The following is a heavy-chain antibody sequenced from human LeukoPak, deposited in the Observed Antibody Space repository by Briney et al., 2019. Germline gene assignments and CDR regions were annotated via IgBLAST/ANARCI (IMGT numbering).Heavy chain of an antibody. CDR2: IIPILGIA. Sequence: SVKVSCKASGGTFSSYTISWVRQAPGQGLEWMGRIIPILGIANYAQKFQGRVTITADKSTSTAYMELSSLRSEDTAVYYCASWGDSSGYHDYWGQATLVTVSS. CDR3: ASWGDSSGYHDY. CDR1: GGTFSSYT. V-gene: IGHV1-69*02. J-gene: IGHJ4*02. D-gene: IGHD3-22*01.